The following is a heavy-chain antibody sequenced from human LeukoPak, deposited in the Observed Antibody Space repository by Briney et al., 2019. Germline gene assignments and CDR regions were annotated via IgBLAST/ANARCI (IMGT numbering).Heavy chain of an antibody. Sequence: GGSLRLSCAASGFTFSSYSMQWVRQAPGKGLEWVAVISYDGSNKYYADSVKGRFTVSRDNSKNTLYLQINSLRAEDTAMFHCARDGYNFAFDCWGQGTLVTVSS. V-gene: IGHV3-30-3*01. CDR2: ISYDGSNK. CDR3: ARDGYNFAFDC. J-gene: IGHJ4*02. CDR1: GFTFSSYS. D-gene: IGHD5-24*01.